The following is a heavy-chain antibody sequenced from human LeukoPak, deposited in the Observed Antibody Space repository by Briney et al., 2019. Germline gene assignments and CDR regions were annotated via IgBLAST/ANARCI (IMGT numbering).Heavy chain of an antibody. D-gene: IGHD6-19*01. CDR1: GFTFKEYG. V-gene: IGHV3-23*01. Sequence: GASLRLSCAASGFTFKEYGMSWVRQAPGKGLEWVSTINENPRNTHYADSVQGRFTISRDNSKNTLLLQMNSLRADGTALYYCTKGDGGWYPIDYWGQGTLVIVSS. J-gene: IGHJ4*02. CDR2: INENPRNT. CDR3: TKGDGGWYPIDY.